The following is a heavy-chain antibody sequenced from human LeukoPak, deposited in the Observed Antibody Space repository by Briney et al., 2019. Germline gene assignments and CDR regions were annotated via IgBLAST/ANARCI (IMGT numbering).Heavy chain of an antibody. D-gene: IGHD3-10*01. CDR2: ISSSGGTI. V-gene: IGHV3-48*03. CDR1: GFTFSNYE. CDR3: ARDRVGGPGYFDY. Sequence: GGSLRLSCAASGFTFSNYEMNWVRQTPGKGLEWASYISSSGGTIYYADSVKGRFTISRDNAKNSLYLQMNSLRAEDTAVYYCARDRVGGPGYFDYWGQGTLVTVSS. J-gene: IGHJ4*02.